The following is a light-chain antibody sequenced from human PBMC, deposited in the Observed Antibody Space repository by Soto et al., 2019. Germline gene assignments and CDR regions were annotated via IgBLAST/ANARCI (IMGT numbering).Light chain of an antibody. V-gene: IGLV2-23*01. CDR1: NSDVGGYDL. CDR3: CAYVSSNTLL. CDR2: EGS. Sequence: QSALTQPASVSGSPGQSITISCTGTNSDVGGYDLVSWYQQHPGKAPKLIIYEGSKRPSGISNRFSGSKSGNTASLIISGLQGDDEGDYYCCAYVSSNTLLFGGGTKVTVL. J-gene: IGLJ3*02.